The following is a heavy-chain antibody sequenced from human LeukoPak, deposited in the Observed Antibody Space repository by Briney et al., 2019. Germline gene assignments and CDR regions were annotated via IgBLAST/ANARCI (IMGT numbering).Heavy chain of an antibody. V-gene: IGHV3-23*01. J-gene: IGHJ3*02. Sequence: GGSLRLSCEASGLTFSSHGMSWVRQAPGKGLDWVSVISGSGGIKYYADSVKGRFTISRDNSKHTLFLQMNSLRAEDTAVYFCANRQGGVFGIWGQGTMVTVSS. CDR1: GLTFSSHG. CDR3: ANRQGGVFGI. CDR2: ISGSGGIK. D-gene: IGHD3-10*01.